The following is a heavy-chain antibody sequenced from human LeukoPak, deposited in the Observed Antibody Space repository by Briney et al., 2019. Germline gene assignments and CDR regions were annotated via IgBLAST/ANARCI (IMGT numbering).Heavy chain of an antibody. CDR2: INPNSGGT. J-gene: IGHJ6*03. CDR3: ARRYGSGSYYIYYYYMDV. D-gene: IGHD3-10*01. Sequence: ASVKVSCKTSGYTFTGYYMHWVRQAPGQGLEWMGWINPNSGGTNYAQKLQGRVTMTTDTSTSTAYMELRSLRSDDTAVYYCARRYGSGSYYIYYYYMDVWGKGTTVTISS. V-gene: IGHV1-2*02. CDR1: GYTFTGYY.